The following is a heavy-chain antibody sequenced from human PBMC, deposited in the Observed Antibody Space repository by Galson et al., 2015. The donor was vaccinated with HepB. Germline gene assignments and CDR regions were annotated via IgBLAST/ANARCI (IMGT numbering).Heavy chain of an antibody. V-gene: IGHV5-51*01. D-gene: IGHD2-2*01. CDR2: IYPGDSDT. J-gene: IGHJ6*02. CDR1: GYSFTSYW. CDR3: ARRAPFNIVVVPAAMGGMDV. Sequence: QSGAEVKKPGESLKISCKGSGYSFTSYWIGWVRQMPGKGLEWMGIIYPGDSDTRYSPSFQGQVTISADKSISTAYLQWSSLKASDTAMYYCARRAPFNIVVVPAAMGGMDVWGQGTTVTVSS.